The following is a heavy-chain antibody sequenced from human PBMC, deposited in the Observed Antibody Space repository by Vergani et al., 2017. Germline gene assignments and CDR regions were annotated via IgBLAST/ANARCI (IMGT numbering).Heavy chain of an antibody. CDR2: INPSGGST. Sequence: QVQLVQSGAEVKKPGASVKVSCKASGYTFTSHYMHWVRQAPGQGLEWMGIINPSGGSTSYAQKFQGRVTMTRDTSTSTVYMELSSLRSEDTAIYYCARGDYGILTGYRYWGQGTLVTVSA. J-gene: IGHJ4*02. V-gene: IGHV1-46*03. CDR1: GYTFTSHY. D-gene: IGHD3-9*01. CDR3: ARGDYGILTGYRY.